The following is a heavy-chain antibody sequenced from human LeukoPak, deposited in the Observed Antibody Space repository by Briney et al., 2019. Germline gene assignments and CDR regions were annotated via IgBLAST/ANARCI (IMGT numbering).Heavy chain of an antibody. D-gene: IGHD2-8*01. CDR2: INPNSGGT. CDR3: ARDLGYCTNGVCHTRFDY. Sequence: ASVKVSCKASGYTFTGYYMHWVRQAPGQGLEWMGRINPNSGGTNYAQKFQGRVTMTRDTSISTAYMELSRLRSDDTAVYYCARDLGYCTNGVCHTRFDYWGQGTLVAVSS. V-gene: IGHV1-2*06. J-gene: IGHJ4*02. CDR1: GYTFTGYY.